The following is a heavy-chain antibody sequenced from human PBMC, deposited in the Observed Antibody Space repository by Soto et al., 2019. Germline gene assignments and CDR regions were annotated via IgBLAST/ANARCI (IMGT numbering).Heavy chain of an antibody. CDR1: GFTFRDYA. CDR3: AREIVGYWEAFDI. CDR2: IRSKTYGGAA. J-gene: IGHJ3*02. V-gene: IGHV3-49*03. D-gene: IGHD1-26*01. Sequence: EAQLVESGGGLVQPGRSLRLSCAASGFTFRDYAMSWFRQAPGKGLEWVSFIRSKTYGGAAEYAVSVEGRFIISRDDSNGIAYLQMNSLSTDDTAVYYCAREIVGYWEAFDIWGQGTMVTVSS.